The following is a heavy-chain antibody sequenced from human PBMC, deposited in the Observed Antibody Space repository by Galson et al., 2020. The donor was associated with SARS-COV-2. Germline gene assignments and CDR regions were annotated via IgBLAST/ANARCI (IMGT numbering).Heavy chain of an antibody. CDR3: LSYSSTRQNH. J-gene: IGHJ5*02. CDR1: GFISSDYA. V-gene: IGHV3-64D*06. D-gene: IGHD2-2*01. CDR2: ISSNGKTS. Sequence: GESLKISCSASGFISSDYAMHWLHQAPGKGLEYVSAISSNGKTSFYADSVNGRFTMSRDNSKNMFYLQMTALRLEDTAFYFCLSYSSTRQNHWGQGTLGTVSS.